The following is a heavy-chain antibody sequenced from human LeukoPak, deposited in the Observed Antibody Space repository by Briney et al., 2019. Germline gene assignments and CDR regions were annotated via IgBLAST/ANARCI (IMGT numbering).Heavy chain of an antibody. D-gene: IGHD6-19*01. CDR1: GFTFSSYG. J-gene: IGHJ4*02. Sequence: GGSLRLSCAASGFTFSSYGMHWARQAPGKGLEWVAVISYDGSNKYYADSVKGRFTISRDNSKNTLYLQMNSLRAEDTAVYYCAKDSGPYSSGWSHFDYWGQGTLVTVSS. V-gene: IGHV3-30*18. CDR2: ISYDGSNK. CDR3: AKDSGPYSSGWSHFDY.